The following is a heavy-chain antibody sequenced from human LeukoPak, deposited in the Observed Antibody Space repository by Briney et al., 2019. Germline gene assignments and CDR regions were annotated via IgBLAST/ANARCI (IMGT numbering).Heavy chain of an antibody. J-gene: IGHJ5*02. Sequence: SETLPLTCTVSGGSISSYYWSWIRQPPGKGLEWIGYIYYSGSTNYNPSLKSRVTISVDTSKNQFSLKLSSVTAADTAVYYCARGGNFSWFDPWGQGTLVTVSS. CDR1: GGSISSYY. D-gene: IGHD4-23*01. V-gene: IGHV4-59*01. CDR2: IYYSGST. CDR3: ARGGNFSWFDP.